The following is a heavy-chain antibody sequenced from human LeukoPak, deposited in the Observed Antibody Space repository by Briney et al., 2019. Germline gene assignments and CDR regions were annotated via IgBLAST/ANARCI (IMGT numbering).Heavy chain of an antibody. CDR1: GFTFSDYY. V-gene: IGHV3-11*04. CDR2: ISSSGSTI. J-gene: IGHJ6*02. CDR3: AKDRSGYEAESYYYYGMDV. Sequence: GGSLSLSCAASGFTFSDYYMSWIRQAPGKGLEWVSYISSSGSTIYYADSVKGRFTISRDNAKSSLDLQMNSLRAEDTAVYYCAKDRSGYEAESYYYYGMDVWGQGTTVTVSS. D-gene: IGHD5-12*01.